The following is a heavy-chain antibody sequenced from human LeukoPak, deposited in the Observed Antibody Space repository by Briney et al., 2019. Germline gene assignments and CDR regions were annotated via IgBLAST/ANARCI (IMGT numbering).Heavy chain of an antibody. Sequence: QPGESLRLSCAASGFTFGSYWMHWVRQAPGKGLVWVSRINNDGGDTVYADSVKGRFTMSRDNAKNTLYLQMNSLRVEDTAVYCARGNSGPDYWGQGTLLTVSS. CDR2: INNDGGDT. CDR3: ARGNSGPDY. V-gene: IGHV3-74*01. D-gene: IGHD6-19*01. J-gene: IGHJ4*02. CDR1: GFTFGSYW.